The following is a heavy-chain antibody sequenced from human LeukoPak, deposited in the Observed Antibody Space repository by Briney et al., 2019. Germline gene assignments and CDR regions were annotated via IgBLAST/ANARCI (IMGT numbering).Heavy chain of an antibody. CDR3: AREMATIVNQFDY. Sequence: AAVKVSCKASGGTFSSYAISWVRQAPGQGLEWMGWISSYNGNRNYAQKLQGRVTMTTDTSTTTAYMELRSLRSDDTAVYYCAREMATIVNQFDYWGQGTLVTVSS. CDR1: GGTFSSYA. V-gene: IGHV1-18*01. J-gene: IGHJ4*02. CDR2: ISSYNGNR. D-gene: IGHD5-24*01.